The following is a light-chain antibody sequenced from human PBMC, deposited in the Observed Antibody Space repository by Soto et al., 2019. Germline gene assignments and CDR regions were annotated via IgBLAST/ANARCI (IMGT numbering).Light chain of an antibody. CDR3: QQYNQWPRT. J-gene: IGKJ1*01. Sequence: EVVMTQSPATLSLSPGERATLSCRASQSIRGDLAWYQQKPGQAPRLLIYGASTRATGIPARFSGSGSGTDFGLIISSLLSEDFAVYYCQQYNQWPRTFGQGTKVYVK. CDR1: QSIRGD. V-gene: IGKV3-15*01. CDR2: GAS.